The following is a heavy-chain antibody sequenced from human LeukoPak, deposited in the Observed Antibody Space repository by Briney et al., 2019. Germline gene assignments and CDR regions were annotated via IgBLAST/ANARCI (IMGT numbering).Heavy chain of an antibody. V-gene: IGHV3-23*01. CDR3: ARDQEKMGWLMGGY. J-gene: IGHJ4*02. Sequence: GGSLRLSCAASGFTFSSYAMSWVRQAPGKGLEWVSAISGSGGSTYYADSVKGRFTISRDNSKNTLYLQMNSLRAEDTAVYYCARDQEKMGWLMGGYWGQGTLVTVSS. D-gene: IGHD5-24*01. CDR1: GFTFSSYA. CDR2: ISGSGGST.